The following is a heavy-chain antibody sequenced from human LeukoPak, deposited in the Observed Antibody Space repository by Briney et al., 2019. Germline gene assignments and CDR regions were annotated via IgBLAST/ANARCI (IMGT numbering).Heavy chain of an antibody. V-gene: IGHV3-30*02. CDR2: IRYDGGEE. Sequence: GGSLRLSCAASGFNFNNYGMHWVRQAPGKGPEWVSFIRYDGGEEYYTESVRGRFTISRDNNKDIVYLQMNSLRDEDTAVYYCARDRAGSCSYLFDYWGQGTLVTVSS. D-gene: IGHD2-2*01. CDR1: GFNFNNYG. CDR3: ARDRAGSCSYLFDY. J-gene: IGHJ4*02.